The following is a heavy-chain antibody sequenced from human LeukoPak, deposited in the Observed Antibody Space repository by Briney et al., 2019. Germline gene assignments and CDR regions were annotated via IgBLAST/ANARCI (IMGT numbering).Heavy chain of an antibody. Sequence: PSETLSLTCTLSGGSISSYYWSWIRQPPGKGLGWIGYIYISGSTNYNPSLKRRVTISVDTSRNQFSLQLSSVTAADTAVYYCARTSHPHGSSWLFDYWGQGTLVTLSS. CDR2: IYISGST. CDR3: ARTSHPHGSSWLFDY. D-gene: IGHD6-13*01. CDR1: GGSISSYY. J-gene: IGHJ4*02. V-gene: IGHV4-59*01.